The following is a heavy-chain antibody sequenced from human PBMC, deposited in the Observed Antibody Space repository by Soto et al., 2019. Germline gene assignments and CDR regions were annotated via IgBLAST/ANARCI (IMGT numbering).Heavy chain of an antibody. D-gene: IGHD1-26*01. J-gene: IGHJ4*02. CDR2: ILYDGSRT. CDR1: GFTFSTYA. Sequence: QAQLVEAGGGVVQPGRSLRLSCAASGFTFSTYAMHWVRQAPGKGLEWVAFILYDGSRTYYADSVKGRFTISRDNSKNTLYLEMNSLRDEDTAVYFCARDRGDDYYRRYFDSWGQGTLVTVSS. CDR3: ARDRGDDYYRRYFDS. V-gene: IGHV3-30-3*01.